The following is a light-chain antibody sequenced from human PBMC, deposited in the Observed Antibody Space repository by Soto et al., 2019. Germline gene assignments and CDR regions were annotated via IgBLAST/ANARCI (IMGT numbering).Light chain of an antibody. CDR1: HDIFTY. Sequence: DIQMTQSPSSLSASVGDRVTITCQASHDIFTYLNWFQQRPGKVPKLLIHGASKLETGVPARFSGSGSGTHFYLNITGLQPVDVATYYCLQFDRFPRVFGPGTTVDL. CDR3: LQFDRFPRV. J-gene: IGKJ3*01. V-gene: IGKV1-33*01. CDR2: GAS.